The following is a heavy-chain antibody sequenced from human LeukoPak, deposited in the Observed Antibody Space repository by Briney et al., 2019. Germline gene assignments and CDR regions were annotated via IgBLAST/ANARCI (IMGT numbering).Heavy chain of an antibody. Sequence: PSETLSLTCAISGVYISSGAYSWSWIRQPPGKGLEWIGYIHHSGSTHYNPSLKGRVTISVDRSSNQFSLKLSSVTAADTAVSYCARVVTMVRGVISILYYFDYWGQGTQVAVSS. D-gene: IGHD3-10*01. CDR3: ARVVTMVRGVISILYYFDY. J-gene: IGHJ4*02. CDR2: IHHSGST. V-gene: IGHV4-30-2*01. CDR1: GVYISSGAYS.